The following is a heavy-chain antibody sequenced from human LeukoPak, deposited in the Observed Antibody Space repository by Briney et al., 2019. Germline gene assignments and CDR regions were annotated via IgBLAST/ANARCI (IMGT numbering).Heavy chain of an antibody. Sequence: SGGSLRLSCAASGFTFSSHWMHWVRHAPGKGLVWVSRIISDGSITSYAHSVQRRFTISRDNAQNTLYLQMNSLRDEDTAVYYCARGHVPGSDRHWDYWGQGILVTVSS. J-gene: IGHJ4*02. D-gene: IGHD3-10*01. CDR2: IISDGSIT. V-gene: IGHV3-74*01. CDR1: GFTFSSHW. CDR3: ARGHVPGSDRHWDY.